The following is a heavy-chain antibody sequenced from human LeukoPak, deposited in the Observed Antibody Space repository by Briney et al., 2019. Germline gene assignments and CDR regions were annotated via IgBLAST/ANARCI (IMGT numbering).Heavy chain of an antibody. CDR2: IYHSGST. D-gene: IGHD3-22*01. CDR1: GGSFSGYY. V-gene: IGHV4-34*01. J-gene: IGHJ2*01. CDR3: ARGADYYDSSGYYPIWYFDL. Sequence: PSETLSLTCAVYGGSFSGYYRSWIRQPPGKGLEWIGYIYHSGSTYYNPSLKSRVTISVDRSKNQFSLKLSSVTAADTAVYYCARGADYYDSSGYYPIWYFDLWGRGTLVTVSS.